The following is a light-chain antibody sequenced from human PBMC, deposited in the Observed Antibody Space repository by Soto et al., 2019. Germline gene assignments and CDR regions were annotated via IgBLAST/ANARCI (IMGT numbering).Light chain of an antibody. CDR3: CSFAGTYTI. CDR1: SSDVGGYSH. Sequence: QSALTQPRSVSGSPGQSVTISCTGSSSDVGGYSHVSWFQQHPGKAPKLMIYDVTKRPSGVPDRFSGSKSGNTAYLTISGLQAEDESDYYCCSFAGTYTIFGGGTKVTVL. J-gene: IGLJ2*01. CDR2: DVT. V-gene: IGLV2-11*01.